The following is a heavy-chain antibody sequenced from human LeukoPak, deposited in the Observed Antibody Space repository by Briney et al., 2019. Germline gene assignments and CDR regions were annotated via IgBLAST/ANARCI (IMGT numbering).Heavy chain of an antibody. CDR3: ARDGDDYGDLSFAY. V-gene: IGHV4-61*02. CDR2: IYTSGST. Sequence: SETLSLTCTVSGGSISSGSYYWSWIRQPAGKGLEWIGRIYTSGSTNYNPSLKSRVTISVDTSKNQFSLKLSSVTAADTAVYYCARDGDDYGDLSFAYWGQGTLVTVSS. D-gene: IGHD4-17*01. CDR1: GGSISSGSYY. J-gene: IGHJ4*02.